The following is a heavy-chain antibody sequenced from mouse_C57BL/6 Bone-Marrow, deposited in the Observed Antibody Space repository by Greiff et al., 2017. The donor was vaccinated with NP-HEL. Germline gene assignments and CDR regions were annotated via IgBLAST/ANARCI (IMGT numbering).Heavy chain of an antibody. V-gene: IGHV1-82*01. CDR1: GYAFSSSW. J-gene: IGHJ3*01. Sequence: VKLMESGPELVKPGASVKISCKASGYAFSSSWMNWVKQRPGKGLEWIGRIYPGDGDTNYNETFKGKATLTADKSSSTAYMKLSSLTSEDSAVYFCARSEYYGSRRRGFAYWGQGTLVTVSA. D-gene: IGHD1-1*01. CDR3: ARSEYYGSRRRGFAY. CDR2: IYPGDGDT.